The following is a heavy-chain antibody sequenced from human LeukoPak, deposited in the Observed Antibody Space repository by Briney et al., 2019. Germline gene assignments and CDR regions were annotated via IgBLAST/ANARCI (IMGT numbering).Heavy chain of an antibody. J-gene: IGHJ4*02. CDR2: IYYTGTT. CDR1: GDSIINYY. Sequence: PSETLSLTCSVSGDSIINYYWSWIRQSPEKGLAWIGYIYYTGTTKYNPSLESRVFMSVDTSKNQFSLRLTSVTVADTAVYYCAKEPSVWGQGILVTVSS. V-gene: IGHV4-59*01. CDR3: AKEPSV.